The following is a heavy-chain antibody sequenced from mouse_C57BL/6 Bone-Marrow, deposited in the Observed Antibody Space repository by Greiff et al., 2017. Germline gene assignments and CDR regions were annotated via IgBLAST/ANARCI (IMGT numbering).Heavy chain of an antibody. Sequence: VQLQQPGAELVKPGASVKLSCKASGYTFTSYWMHWVKQRPGQGLEWIGMIHPNSGSTNYNENFKSKATLTVDKSSSTAYMQLSSLTSEDSAVYYCAKITTVVATGSDYWGQGTTLTVSS. CDR2: IHPNSGST. CDR1: GYTFTSYW. J-gene: IGHJ2*01. CDR3: AKITTVVATGSDY. D-gene: IGHD1-1*01. V-gene: IGHV1-64*01.